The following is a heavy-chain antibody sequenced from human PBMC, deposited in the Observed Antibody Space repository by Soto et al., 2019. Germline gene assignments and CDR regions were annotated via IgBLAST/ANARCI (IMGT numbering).Heavy chain of an antibody. Sequence: ASVKVSCKASGYTFTSYGISWVRQAPGQGLEWMGWISAYNGNTNYAQKLQGRVTMTTDTSTSTAYMELRSLRSDDTAVYYCARGNYCGGDCYPHDASTWFDPWGQGTLVTVPS. D-gene: IGHD2-21*02. CDR1: GYTFTSYG. CDR3: ARGNYCGGDCYPHDASTWFDP. CDR2: ISAYNGNT. J-gene: IGHJ5*02. V-gene: IGHV1-18*01.